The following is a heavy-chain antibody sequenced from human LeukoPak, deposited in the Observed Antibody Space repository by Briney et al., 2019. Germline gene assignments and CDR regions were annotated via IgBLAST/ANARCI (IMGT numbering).Heavy chain of an antibody. CDR2: ISGSGGST. CDR1: GFTFSSYA. V-gene: IGHV3-23*01. Sequence: GGSLRLSCAASGFTFSSYAMSWVRQAPGKGLEWVSAISGSGGSTYYAASVKGRFTISRDNSKNTLYLQMNSLRAEDTAVYYFAKGRIAVAGTWDYWGQGTLVTASS. CDR3: AKGRIAVAGTWDY. D-gene: IGHD6-19*01. J-gene: IGHJ4*02.